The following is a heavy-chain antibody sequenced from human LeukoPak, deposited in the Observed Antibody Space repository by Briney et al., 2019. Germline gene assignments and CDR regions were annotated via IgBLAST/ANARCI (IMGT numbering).Heavy chain of an antibody. CDR3: ARVSYSNYSIGYFDY. Sequence: GASVKVSCKASGYTFTSYYMHWVRQAPGQGLEWMGIINPSGGSTSYAQKFQGRVTMTTDTSTSTAYMELRSLRSDDTAVYYCARVSYSNYSIGYFDYWGQGTLVTVSS. CDR1: GYTFTSYY. V-gene: IGHV1-46*01. D-gene: IGHD4-11*01. J-gene: IGHJ4*02. CDR2: INPSGGST.